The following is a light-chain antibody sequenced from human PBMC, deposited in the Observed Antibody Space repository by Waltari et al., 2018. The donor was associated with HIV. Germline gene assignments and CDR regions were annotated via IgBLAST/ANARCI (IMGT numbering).Light chain of an antibody. V-gene: IGLV1-44*01. J-gene: IGLJ3*02. CDR1: SSNIGRNT. CDR3: ATWDDSLNGRV. CDR2: SSN. Sequence: QSMLTQPPSASGTPGQRVTISCSGSSSNIGRNTVNWYQQLPGTAPKLLIYSSNHRPSGVPGRFAGSKSGTSASLAISGLQSEDEADYYCATWDDSLNGRVFGGGTKLTVL.